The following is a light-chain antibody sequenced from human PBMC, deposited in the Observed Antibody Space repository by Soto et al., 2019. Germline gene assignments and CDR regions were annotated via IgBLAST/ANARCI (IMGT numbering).Light chain of an antibody. Sequence: ELVMTQSPATLSVSPGERATLSCRASQSVSSNLAWYQQKPGQAPRLLIYGASTRATGIPARFSGSGSGTEFTLTISSPQSEDFAVYYCQQYNNWWTFGQGTKVDIK. CDR3: QQYNNWWT. V-gene: IGKV3-15*01. CDR2: GAS. CDR1: QSVSSN. J-gene: IGKJ1*01.